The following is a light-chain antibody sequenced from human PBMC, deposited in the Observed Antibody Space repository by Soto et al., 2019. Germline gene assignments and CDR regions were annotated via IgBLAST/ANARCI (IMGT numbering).Light chain of an antibody. CDR3: QHYNHYLET. CDR1: QFIDKW. CDR2: QAS. J-gene: IGKJ1*01. Sequence: DIQITQSPSTLSAFLGDRVTITCRAIQFIDKWLACYQQKPGKAPKLLIYQASTLESGVPSRFSGSASGTEFTLTISSLQPDDFATYYCQHYNHYLETFGQGTKVEIK. V-gene: IGKV1-5*03.